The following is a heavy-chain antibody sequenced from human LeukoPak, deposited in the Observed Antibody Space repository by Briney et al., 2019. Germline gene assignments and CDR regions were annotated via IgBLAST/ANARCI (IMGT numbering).Heavy chain of an antibody. CDR3: ARKLDIVVVPAASTPKFDP. D-gene: IGHD2-2*03. J-gene: IGHJ5*02. CDR1: GYTFTGYY. CDR2: INPNSGGT. V-gene: IGHV1-2*02. Sequence: ASVKVSCKASGYTFTGYYMHWVRQAPGQGLEWMGWINPNSGGTNYAQKFQGRVTMTRDTSISTAYMELSRLRSDDTAVYYCARKLDIVVVPAASTPKFDPWGQGTLVTVSS.